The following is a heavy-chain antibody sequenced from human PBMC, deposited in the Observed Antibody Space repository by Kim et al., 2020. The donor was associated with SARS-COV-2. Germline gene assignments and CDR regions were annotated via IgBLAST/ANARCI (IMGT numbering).Heavy chain of an antibody. CDR2: INHSGST. Sequence: SETLSLTCAVYGGSFSGYYWSWIRQPPGKGLEWIGEINHSGSTNYNPSLKSRVTISVDTSKNQFSLQLSSVTAADTAVYYCARGTLIVATNHYYYYGMD. V-gene: IGHV4-34*01. CDR1: GGSFSGYY. D-gene: IGHD5-12*01. CDR3: ARGTLIVATNHYYYYGMD. J-gene: IGHJ6*01.